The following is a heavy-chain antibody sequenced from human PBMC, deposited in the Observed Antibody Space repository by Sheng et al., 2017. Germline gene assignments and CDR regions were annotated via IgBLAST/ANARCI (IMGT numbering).Heavy chain of an antibody. CDR3: ARSFDSSGYRYGLDV. J-gene: IGHJ6*02. D-gene: IGHD6-19*01. V-gene: IGHV4-59*01. Sequence: QVRLQESGPGLVKPSETLSLSCTVSGGSTRSYYWNWIRQSPGKGLEWIGHFYSNGGTHYNPSLKSRVTISGDASGNHFSLRVTSVTAADTAIYYCARSFDSSGYRYGLDVWGQGDHGHRLF. CDR2: FYSNGGT. CDR1: GGSTRSYY.